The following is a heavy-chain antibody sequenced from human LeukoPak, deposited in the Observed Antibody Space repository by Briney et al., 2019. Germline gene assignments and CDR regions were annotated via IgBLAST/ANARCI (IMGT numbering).Heavy chain of an antibody. V-gene: IGHV3-23*01. J-gene: IGHJ4*02. CDR3: AKLRTNIVVVPAATDY. CDR1: GFTFSSYA. CDR2: ISGSGGST. Sequence: GGFLRLSCAASGFTFSSYAMSWVRQAPGKGLEWVSGISGSGGSTYYADSVKGRFTISRDNSKNTLYLQMNSLRAEDTAVYYCAKLRTNIVVVPAATDYWGQGTLVTVSS. D-gene: IGHD2-2*01.